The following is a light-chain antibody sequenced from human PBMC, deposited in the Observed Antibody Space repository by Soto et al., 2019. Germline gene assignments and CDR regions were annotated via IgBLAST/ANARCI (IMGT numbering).Light chain of an antibody. CDR3: GTWDSRMSLYV. CDR2: DNN. V-gene: IGLV1-51*01. J-gene: IGLJ1*01. Sequence: QSVLTQPPSVSAAPGQKVTISCSGSGSNIGRNFVSWYRQLPGTAPIVVIDDNNKRPSGIPDRFSVSKSGTSATLAITGLQTGDEADYYCGTWDSRMSLYVFGTGTKLTVL. CDR1: GSNIGRNF.